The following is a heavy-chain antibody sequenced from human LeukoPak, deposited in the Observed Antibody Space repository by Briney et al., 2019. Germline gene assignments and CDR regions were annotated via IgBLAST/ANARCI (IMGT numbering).Heavy chain of an antibody. CDR3: AKDHDMVTGYLNFDY. J-gene: IGHJ4*02. D-gene: IGHD3-9*01. CDR2: ISRSRGST. CDR1: GFTFSSYP. V-gene: IGHV3-23*01. Sequence: PGESLRLSFAAAGFTFSSYPLSSLRQAPGQRLEWAQAISRSRGSTYYADSVKGRFTISRNRCKNTLYLQMNSLRAEHTTGYYCAKDHDMVTGYLNFDYWRQGTLVTVSS.